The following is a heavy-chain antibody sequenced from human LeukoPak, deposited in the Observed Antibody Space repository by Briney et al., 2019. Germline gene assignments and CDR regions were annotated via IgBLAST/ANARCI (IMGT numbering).Heavy chain of an antibody. J-gene: IGHJ4*02. D-gene: IGHD3/OR15-3a*01. V-gene: IGHV3-21*01. CDR1: LFTFSNYG. Sequence: PGGSLRLSCAASLFTFSNYGMSWVRQAPGKGLEWVSSISTAGSYIQYADVVKGRFTVSRDNAKNSLYLQMTRLRVDDTAVYYCVRGDFQSGNWGQGTLVTVSS. CDR2: ISTAGSYI. CDR3: VRGDFQSGN.